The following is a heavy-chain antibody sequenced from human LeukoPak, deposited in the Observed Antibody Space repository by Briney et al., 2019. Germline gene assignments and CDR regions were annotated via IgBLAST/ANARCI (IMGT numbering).Heavy chain of an antibody. V-gene: IGHV5-51*01. CDR1: GYIFTNYW. CDR3: ARGTGSPRTLDS. D-gene: IGHD6-25*01. J-gene: IGHJ4*02. CDR2: IYPGDSDT. Sequence: GESLQISCKGSGYIFTNYWIGWVRQMPGKGLEWMGIIYPGDSDTRYSPSFQGQVTILADKSITTAFLQWSSLKASDTAMYYCARGTGSPRTLDSWGQGTLVTVSS.